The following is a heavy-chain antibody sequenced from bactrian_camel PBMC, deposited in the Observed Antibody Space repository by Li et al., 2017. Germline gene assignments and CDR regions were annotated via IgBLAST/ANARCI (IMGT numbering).Heavy chain of an antibody. D-gene: IGHD2*01. CDR3: AKALGGGNYYTGEYNY. J-gene: IGHJ4*01. V-gene: IGHV3S53*01. Sequence: QVQLVESGGGLVQPGGSLKLSCAVSGDIFTHCGMGWFRQAPGEERELVSFLNEGGDTNYADSVKGRFTFSQDKAKTTLFLQMNNLKSEDTALYYCAKALGGGNYYTGEYNYWGQGTQVTVS. CDR2: LNEGGDT. CDR1: GDIFTHCG.